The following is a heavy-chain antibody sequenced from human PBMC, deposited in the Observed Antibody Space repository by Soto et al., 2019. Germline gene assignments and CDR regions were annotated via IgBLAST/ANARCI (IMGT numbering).Heavy chain of an antibody. CDR1: GCSISSYY. D-gene: IGHD5-18*01. CDR2: IYYSGST. Sequence: SDTLSLTCTVSGCSISSYYWSWIRQPPGKGLEWIGYIYYSGSTNYNPSLKSRVTISVDTSKNQFSLKLSSVTAADTAVYYCARYTYGLFEYWGQGTLVTVS. CDR3: ARYTYGLFEY. J-gene: IGHJ4*02. V-gene: IGHV4-59*01.